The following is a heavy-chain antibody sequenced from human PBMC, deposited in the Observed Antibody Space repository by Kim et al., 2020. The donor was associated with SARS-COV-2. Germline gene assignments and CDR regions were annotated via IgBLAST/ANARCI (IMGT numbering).Heavy chain of an antibody. CDR1: GFTFDDYA. D-gene: IGHD1-26*01. CDR2: ISWNSDTI. V-gene: IGHV3-9*01. J-gene: IGHJ4*02. CDR3: AKRDSGSSRHFDY. Sequence: GGSLRLSCAASGFTFDDYAMHWVRQAPGKGLEWVSGISWNSDTIGYADSLKGRFTISRDNAKNSLYLQMNSLRLEDTALYYCAKRDSGSSRHFDYWGQGTLVIVSS.